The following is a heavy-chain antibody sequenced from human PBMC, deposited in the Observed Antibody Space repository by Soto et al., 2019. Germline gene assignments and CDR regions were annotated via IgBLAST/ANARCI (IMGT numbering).Heavy chain of an antibody. J-gene: IGHJ4*02. CDR1: GFTFTKAY. CDR3: ATEGGYPGSNFYGAY. Sequence: EVQLVESGGGLVEPGGSIRLSCVASGFTFTKAYMTWVRQAPGKGLEWVGRIKGSHAGGTTDYATSVQGRFTISRDDSKNTLYLQMNSLKTEDTSVYYCATEGGYPGSNFYGAYWGQGTLVTVSS. V-gene: IGHV3-15*01. CDR2: IKGSHAGGTT. D-gene: IGHD1-26*01.